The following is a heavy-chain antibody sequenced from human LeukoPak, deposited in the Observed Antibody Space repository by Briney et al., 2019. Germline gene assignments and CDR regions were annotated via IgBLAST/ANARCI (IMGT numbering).Heavy chain of an antibody. V-gene: IGHV3-23*01. CDR1: GFTFSSYA. CDR2: ISGSGGST. CDR3: AKVNDIVVVEAYVDY. D-gene: IGHD2-15*01. Sequence: GGSLRLSCAASGFTFSSYAMSWVRQAPGKGLEWVSAISGSGGSTYYADSVKGRFTISRDNSKNTLYLQMNSLRAEDTAVYYCAKVNDIVVVEAYVDYWGQGTLVTVSS. J-gene: IGHJ4*02.